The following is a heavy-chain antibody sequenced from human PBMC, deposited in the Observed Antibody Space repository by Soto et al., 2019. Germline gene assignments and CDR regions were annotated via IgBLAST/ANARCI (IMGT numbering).Heavy chain of an antibody. CDR3: AKDSKWGAAPNLGYYYYYLDV. Sequence: PGGSLRISCAGSGFTFRSYGMHWVRQAPGKGLEWVAVISYGGSNKYYADSVKGRFTISRDNSKNTLYLQMNSLRAEDTAVYYCAKDSKWGAAPNLGYYYYYLDVWGKGTTVTVSS. CDR2: ISYGGSNK. V-gene: IGHV3-30*18. J-gene: IGHJ6*03. CDR1: GFTFRSYG. D-gene: IGHD6-6*01.